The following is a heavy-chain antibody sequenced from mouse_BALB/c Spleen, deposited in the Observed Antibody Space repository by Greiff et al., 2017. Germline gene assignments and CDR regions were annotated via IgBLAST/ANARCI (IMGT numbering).Heavy chain of an antibody. V-gene: IGHV7-3*02. J-gene: IGHJ2*01. CDR2: IRNKANGYTT. CDR1: GFTFTDYY. D-gene: IGHD1-1*01. CDR3: ARDPIYGSSDGFDY. Sequence: EVHLVESGGGLVQPGGSLRLSCATSGFTFTDYYMSWVRQPPGKALEWLGFIRNKANGYTTEYSASVKGRFTISRDNSQSILYLQMNTLRAEDSATYYCARDPIYGSSDGFDYWGQGTTLTVSS.